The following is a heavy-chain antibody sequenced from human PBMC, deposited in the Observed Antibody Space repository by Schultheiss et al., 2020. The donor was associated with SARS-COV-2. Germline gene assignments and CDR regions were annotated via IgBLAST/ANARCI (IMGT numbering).Heavy chain of an antibody. CDR1: GFTFSNAW. CDR3: ARETPITGTPDGMDV. V-gene: IGHV3-66*01. J-gene: IGHJ6*02. CDR2: IYSGGTT. D-gene: IGHD1-14*01. Sequence: GESLKISCAASGFTFSNAWMSWVRQAPGKGLEWVSVIYSGGTTYYADSVKGRFTISRDNAKNSLYLQMNSLRAEDTAVYYCARETPITGTPDGMDVWGQGTTVTVSS.